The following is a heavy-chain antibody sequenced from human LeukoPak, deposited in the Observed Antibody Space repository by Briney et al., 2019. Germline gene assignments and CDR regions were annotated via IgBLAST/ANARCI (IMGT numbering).Heavy chain of an antibody. CDR3: ARDRGHTAMASYYYYYYVDV. V-gene: IGHV1-69*05. CDR1: GGTFSSYA. CDR2: IIPIFGTA. Sequence: GASVKVSCKASGGTFSSYAISWVRQAPGQGLEWMGGIIPIFGTANYAQKFQGRVTITTDESTSTAYMELSSLRSEDTAVYYCARDRGHTAMASYYYYYYVDVWGKGTTVTVSS. J-gene: IGHJ6*03. D-gene: IGHD5-18*01.